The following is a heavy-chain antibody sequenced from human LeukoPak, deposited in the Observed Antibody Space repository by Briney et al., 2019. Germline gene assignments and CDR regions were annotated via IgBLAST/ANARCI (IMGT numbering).Heavy chain of an antibody. Sequence: GGSLRLSCAASVSTLNTYWMTWVRQTAGKGLEWVARLKHDGIDRYYVDSVKGRFTISRDNTENSLYLQMNSLRAEVTAVYYCARETRGLVWSYWGRGTLVTVSP. V-gene: IGHV3-7*05. CDR1: VSTLNTYW. CDR2: LKHDGIDR. CDR3: ARETRGLVWSY. J-gene: IGHJ4*02. D-gene: IGHD3/OR15-3a*01.